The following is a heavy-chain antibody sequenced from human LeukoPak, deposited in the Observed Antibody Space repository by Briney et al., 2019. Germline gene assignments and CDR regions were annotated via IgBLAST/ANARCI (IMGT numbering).Heavy chain of an antibody. CDR2: INHSGST. Sequence: SETLSLTCAVYGGSFSGYYWSWIRQPPGKGLEWIGEINHSGSTNYNTSLKSRVTISVDTSKNQFSLKLSSVTAADTAVYYCARGGIGWDSSGWYLYYFDYWGQGTLVTVSS. CDR1: GGSFSGYY. CDR3: ARGGIGWDSSGWYLYYFDY. D-gene: IGHD6-19*01. J-gene: IGHJ4*02. V-gene: IGHV4-34*01.